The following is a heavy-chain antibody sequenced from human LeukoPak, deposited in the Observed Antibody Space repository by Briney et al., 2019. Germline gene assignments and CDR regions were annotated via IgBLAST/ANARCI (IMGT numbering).Heavy chain of an antibody. CDR2: IIPSGGHT. V-gene: IGHV1-46*01. Sequence: GASVKVSCKASGYTFTNYYMHWVRQAPGQGLEWMGIIIPSGGHTNYAQKFQGRVTMIRDTSTTTVYMELSGLRSEDTAVYYCASLSYGDSFDYWGQGTLVTVSS. CDR3: ASLSYGDSFDY. CDR1: GYTFTNYY. D-gene: IGHD4-17*01. J-gene: IGHJ4*02.